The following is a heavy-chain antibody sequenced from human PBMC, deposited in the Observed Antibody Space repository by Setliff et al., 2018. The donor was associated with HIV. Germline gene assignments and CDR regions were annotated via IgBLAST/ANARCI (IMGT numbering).Heavy chain of an antibody. CDR1: GGSFMGYH. V-gene: IGHV4-34*01. J-gene: IGHJ6*02. CDR2: INHSGNT. Sequence: PSETLSLTCAVYGGSFMGYHWNWIRQPPGKGLEWIGEINHSGNTNSNPSLKSRVTISVDTSNNHFSLKLRSVTAADTAVYYCARDKMEAPAGTEGYYYYYGMDVWGQGTTVTVSS. D-gene: IGHD2-2*01. CDR3: ARDKMEAPAGTEGYYYYYGMDV.